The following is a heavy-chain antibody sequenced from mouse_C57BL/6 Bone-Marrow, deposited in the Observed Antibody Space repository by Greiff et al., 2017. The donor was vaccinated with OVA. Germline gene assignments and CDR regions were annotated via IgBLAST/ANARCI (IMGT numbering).Heavy chain of an antibody. CDR3: ARGVGNPAWFAY. CDR1: GYTFTSYW. D-gene: IGHD2-1*01. Sequence: QVQLQQPGAELVKPGASVKVSCKASGYTFTSYWMHWVKQRPGQGLEWIGRIHPSDGDTNYNQKFKGKATLTVDKSSSTAYMQLSSLTSEDSAVYFCARGVGNPAWFAYWGQGTLVTVSA. J-gene: IGHJ3*01. CDR2: IHPSDGDT. V-gene: IGHV1-74*01.